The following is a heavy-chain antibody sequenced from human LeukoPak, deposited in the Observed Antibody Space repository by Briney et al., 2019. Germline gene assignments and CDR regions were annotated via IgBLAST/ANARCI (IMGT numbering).Heavy chain of an antibody. D-gene: IGHD3-9*01. CDR3: APESAYDILTGYHRPFGY. CDR1: GYTLTELS. V-gene: IGHV1-24*01. J-gene: IGHJ4*02. CDR2: FDPEDGET. Sequence: ASLKVSFKVSGYTLTELSMHWVRQAPGKGLEWMGGFDPEDGETIYAQKFQGRVTMTEDTSTDTAYMELSSLRSEDTAVYFFAPESAYDILTGYHRPFGYWGQGTLVTVSS.